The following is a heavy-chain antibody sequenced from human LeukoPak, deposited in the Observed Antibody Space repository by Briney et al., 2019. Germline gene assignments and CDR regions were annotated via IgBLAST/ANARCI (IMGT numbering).Heavy chain of an antibody. D-gene: IGHD3-22*01. CDR1: GFTFSNYN. V-gene: IGHV3-21*04. Sequence: GGSLRLSCAASGFTFSNYNMNWVRQAPGKGLEWVSSISSSSSYIYYADSVKGRFTISRHNAKNTLYLQMNSLRAEDTAVYYCARRAGDYSHPYDYWGQGTLVTVS. J-gene: IGHJ4*02. CDR3: ARRAGDYSHPYDY. CDR2: ISSSSSYI.